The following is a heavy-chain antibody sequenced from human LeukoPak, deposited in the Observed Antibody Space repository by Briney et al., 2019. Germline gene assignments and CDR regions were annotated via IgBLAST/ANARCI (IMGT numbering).Heavy chain of an antibody. D-gene: IGHD1-26*01. CDR3: ARGLDSGSYYLLYWYFDL. CDR2: IYYSGST. Sequence: SETLSLTCTVSGGSLSSYYWSWIRQPPGKGLEWIGYIYYSGSTNYNPSLKSRVTISVDTSKNQFSLKLSSVTAADTAVYYCARGLDSGSYYLLYWYFDLWGRGTLVTVSS. CDR1: GGSLSSYY. V-gene: IGHV4-59*01. J-gene: IGHJ2*01.